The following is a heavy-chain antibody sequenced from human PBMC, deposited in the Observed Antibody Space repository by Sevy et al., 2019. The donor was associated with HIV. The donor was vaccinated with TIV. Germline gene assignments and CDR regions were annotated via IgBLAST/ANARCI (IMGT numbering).Heavy chain of an antibody. Sequence: SETLSLTCSVSGGSVSSGSHYWSWIRQPPGKGLEWISYIHYGGSTNFNPSLESRVTMSVDTSKNQFSLKLSSVTAADTAIYYCARESGLAAPGAFDYWGQGTLVTVSS. J-gene: IGHJ4*02. V-gene: IGHV4-61*01. D-gene: IGHD6-25*01. CDR2: IHYGGST. CDR3: ARESGLAAPGAFDY. CDR1: GGSVSSGSHY.